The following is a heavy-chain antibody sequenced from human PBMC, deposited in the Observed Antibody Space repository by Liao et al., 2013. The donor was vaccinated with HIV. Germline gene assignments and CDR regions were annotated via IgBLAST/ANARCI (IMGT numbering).Heavy chain of an antibody. CDR1: GGSISSGDYY. J-gene: IGHJ3*01. D-gene: IGHD3-10*01. V-gene: IGHV4-30-4*08. CDR2: IYYSGTT. CDR3: ARDDVTMVRGQRQGDAFDV. Sequence: QVQLQESGPGLVKPSQTLSLTCTVSGGSISSGDYYWSWIRQPPGKGLEWIGYIYYSGTTYYNPSLKSRVTISVDTSKNQFSLKLSSVTAADTAVYYCARDDVTMVRGQRQGDAFDVWGQGTMVTVSS.